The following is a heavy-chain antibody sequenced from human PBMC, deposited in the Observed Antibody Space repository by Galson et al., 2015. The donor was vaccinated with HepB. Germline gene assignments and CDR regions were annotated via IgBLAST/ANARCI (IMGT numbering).Heavy chain of an antibody. CDR2: IYSGGST. V-gene: IGHV3-66*01. D-gene: IGHD5-12*01. CDR3: ARGHSGYDFFDC. CDR1: GFTVSSNY. J-gene: IGHJ4*02. Sequence: SLRLSCAASGFTVSSNYMSWVRQAPGKGLEWVSVIYSGGSTYYADSVKGRFTISRDDSKNTLYLQMNSLRAEDTAVYYCARGHSGYDFFDCWGQGTLVTVSS.